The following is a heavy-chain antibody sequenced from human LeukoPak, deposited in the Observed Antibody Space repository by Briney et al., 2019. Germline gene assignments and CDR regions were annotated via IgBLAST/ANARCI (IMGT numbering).Heavy chain of an antibody. J-gene: IGHJ4*02. D-gene: IGHD1-26*01. Sequence: PGGSLRLSCAASGFAFSSYWMIWVRQALGKGLEWVANIQQDGSEKYYVDSVKGRFTISRDNAKNSLYLQMNSLRAEDTAVYYCARNPPRYFNWGQGTLVTVSS. CDR2: IQQDGSEK. CDR3: ARNPPRYFN. CDR1: GFAFSSYW. V-gene: IGHV3-7*05.